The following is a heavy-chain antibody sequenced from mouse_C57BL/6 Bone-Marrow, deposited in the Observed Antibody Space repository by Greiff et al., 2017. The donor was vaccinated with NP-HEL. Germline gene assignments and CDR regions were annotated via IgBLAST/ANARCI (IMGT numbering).Heavy chain of an antibody. V-gene: IGHV7-3*01. CDR1: GFTFTDYY. CDR2: IRNKANGYTT. J-gene: IGHJ2*01. Sequence: EVQLVESGGGLVQPGGSLSLSCAASGFTFTDYYMSWVRQPPGKALEWLGFIRNKANGYTTEYSASVKGRFTISRDNSQSILYLQMNALRAEDSATYYCARYSATLNYFDYWGQGTTLTVSS. CDR3: ARYSATLNYFDY. D-gene: IGHD4-1*02.